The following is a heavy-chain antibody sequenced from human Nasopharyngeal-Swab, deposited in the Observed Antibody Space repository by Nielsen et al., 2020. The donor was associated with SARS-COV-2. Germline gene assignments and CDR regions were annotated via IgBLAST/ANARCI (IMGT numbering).Heavy chain of an antibody. CDR1: GFTFSSNA. J-gene: IGHJ3*02. CDR2: ISSNGGST. D-gene: IGHD6-19*01. Sequence: GGSLNPPCAASGFTFSSNAMHWVRQAPGKGLEYVSAISSNGGSTYYADSVKGRFTISRDNSKNTLYLQMNSLRAEDTAVYYCASATVSSGWSNDAFDIWGQGTMVTVSS. CDR3: ASATVSSGWSNDAFDI. V-gene: IGHV3-64*02.